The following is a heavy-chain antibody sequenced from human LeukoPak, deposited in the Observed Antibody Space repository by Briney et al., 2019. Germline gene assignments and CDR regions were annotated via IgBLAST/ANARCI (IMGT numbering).Heavy chain of an antibody. CDR3: AREGRENYYGMDV. CDR1: GGSISSSY. CDR2: IYYSGST. Sequence: PAETLSLTWTASGGSISSSYRSWIRQPPGKGLEWIGYIYYSGSTNYNPSLKSRVTISVDTSKNQFSLKLSSVTAADKAVYYCAREGRENYYGMDVWGQGTTVTVSS. V-gene: IGHV4-59*01. D-gene: IGHD2-15*01. J-gene: IGHJ6*02.